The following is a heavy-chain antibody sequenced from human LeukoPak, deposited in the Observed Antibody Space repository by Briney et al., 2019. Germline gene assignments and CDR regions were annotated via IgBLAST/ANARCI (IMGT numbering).Heavy chain of an antibody. Sequence: ASVKVSCKASGYTFTNYAINWVRQAPGQGLEWMGWINTNTGNPTYAQGFTGRFVFPLDTSVSTAYLQISSLKSEDTAVYYCTRSAINRADYWGQGTLVTVSS. V-gene: IGHV7-4-1*02. CDR1: GYTFTNYA. CDR3: TRSAINRADY. J-gene: IGHJ4*02. D-gene: IGHD2/OR15-2a*01. CDR2: INTNTGNP.